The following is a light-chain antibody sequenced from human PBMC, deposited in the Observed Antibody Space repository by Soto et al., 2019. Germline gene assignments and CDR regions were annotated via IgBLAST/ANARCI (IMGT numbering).Light chain of an antibody. CDR3: QQYNNWPPVT. V-gene: IGKV3-15*01. Sequence: EIVMTHSPATLSVSPGERATLSCRASRSGYNNLPWYQQKPVQAPRLLIYGASTRATGIPSTFSGSGSVTEFTLTISNLQSEDCAGYYCQQYNNWPPVTFGPRTKVDI. CDR1: RSGYNN. CDR2: GAS. J-gene: IGKJ3*01.